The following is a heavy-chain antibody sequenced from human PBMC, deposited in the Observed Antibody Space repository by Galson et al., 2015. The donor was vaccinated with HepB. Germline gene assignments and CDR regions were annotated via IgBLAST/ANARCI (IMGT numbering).Heavy chain of an antibody. V-gene: IGHV3-13*01. Sequence: IGTSGDMYYATSVKGRFTISREGASSSVYLEMSSLRAEDTAIYYCAKDTGSDRRGGIYPQDYWGQESLVTVSS. J-gene: IGHJ4*02. CDR2: IGTSGDM. D-gene: IGHD1-26*01. CDR3: AKDTGSDRRGGIYPQDY.